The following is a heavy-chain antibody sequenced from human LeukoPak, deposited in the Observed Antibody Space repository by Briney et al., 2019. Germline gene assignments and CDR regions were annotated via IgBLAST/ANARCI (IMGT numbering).Heavy chain of an antibody. CDR2: IRYDGSNK. V-gene: IGHV3-33*01. J-gene: IGHJ4*02. CDR1: GFTFSSYG. Sequence: GGSLRLSCAASGFTFSSYGMHWVRQAPGKGLEWVAVIRYDGSNKYYADSVKGRFTISRDNSKNTLYLQMNSLRAEDTAVYYCARDRGYDFWSGYYTEGGFDYWGQGTLVTVSS. D-gene: IGHD3-3*01. CDR3: ARDRGYDFWSGYYTEGGFDY.